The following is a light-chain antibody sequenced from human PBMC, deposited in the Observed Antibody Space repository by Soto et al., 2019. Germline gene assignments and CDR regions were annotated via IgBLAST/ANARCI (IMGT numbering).Light chain of an antibody. Sequence: QSALTQPASVSGSPGQSITISCTGTSSDVGGYNYVSWYQQHPGKAPKLMIYEVSNRPSGGSNRFSGSKSSNTASLTISGLQAEDESDYYCSSYTSSSTQVFGTGTKLTVL. CDR2: EVS. CDR3: SSYTSSSTQV. CDR1: SSDVGGYNY. J-gene: IGLJ1*01. V-gene: IGLV2-14*01.